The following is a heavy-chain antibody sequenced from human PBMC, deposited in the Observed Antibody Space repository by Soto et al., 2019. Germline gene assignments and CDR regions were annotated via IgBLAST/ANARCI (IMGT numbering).Heavy chain of an antibody. CDR3: VRGSSSGGWSERDY. J-gene: IGHJ4*02. V-gene: IGHV1-8*01. CDR1: GYTFTTYD. CDR2: MNPNSGNT. Sequence: ASVKVSCKASGYTFTTYDINCVRQATGQGLEWMGWMNPNSGNTGYAEKFQGRVTMTRDTSISTAYMELSSLTSEDTAIYYSVRGSSSGGWSERDYWGQGALVTVSS. D-gene: IGHD2-15*01.